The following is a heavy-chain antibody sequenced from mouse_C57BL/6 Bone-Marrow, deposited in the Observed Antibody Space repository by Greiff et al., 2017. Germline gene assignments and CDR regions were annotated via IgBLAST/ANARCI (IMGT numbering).Heavy chain of an antibody. CDR2: IYPGDGDT. CDR1: GYAFSSSW. D-gene: IGHD3-2*02. Sequence: VKLMESGPELVKPGASVKISCKASGYAFSSSWMNWVKQRPGKGLEWIGRIYPGDGDTNYNGKFKGKATLTADKSSSTAYMQLSSLTSEDSAVXFCARSSSGYYYAMDYWGQGTSVTVSS. CDR3: ARSSSGYYYAMDY. V-gene: IGHV1-82*01. J-gene: IGHJ4*01.